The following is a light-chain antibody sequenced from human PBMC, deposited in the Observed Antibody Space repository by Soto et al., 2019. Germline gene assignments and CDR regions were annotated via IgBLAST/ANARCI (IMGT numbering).Light chain of an antibody. CDR1: SSDIGAYKF. CDR2: EVS. J-gene: IGLJ2*01. Sequence: QSALTQPPSASGSPGQSVAISCTGTSSDIGAYKFVSWYQQHPGKAPKLIIYEVSRRPSGVPDRFSGSKSGNTASLTVSGLLAEDEADYYCSLYAGTNSVVFGGGTKVTV. V-gene: IGLV2-8*01. CDR3: SLYAGTNSVV.